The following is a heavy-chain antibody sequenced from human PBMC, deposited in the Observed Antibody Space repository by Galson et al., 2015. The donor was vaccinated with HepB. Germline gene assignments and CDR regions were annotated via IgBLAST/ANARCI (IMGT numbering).Heavy chain of an antibody. D-gene: IGHD3-16*02. V-gene: IGHV1-18*04. J-gene: IGHJ4*02. CDR1: GYTFTSYG. CDR3: ARDGAANFDYVWGSYRGDVRDPFDC. CDR2: ISVYNGNT. Sequence: SVKVSCKASGYTFTSYGISWVRQAPGQGLEWMGWISVYNGNTNYAQKLQGRVTMTTDTSTTTAYMELRSLRSDDTAVYYCARDGAANFDYVWGSYRGDVRDPFDCWGQGTLVTVSS.